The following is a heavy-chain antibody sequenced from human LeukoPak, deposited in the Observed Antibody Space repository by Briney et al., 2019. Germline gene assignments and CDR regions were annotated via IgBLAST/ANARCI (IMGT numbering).Heavy chain of an antibody. Sequence: PGGPLRLSCAASGFTFSSYGMHWVRQAPGKGLEWVAVISYDGSNKYYADSVKGRFTISRDNSKNTLYLQMNSLRAEDTAVYYCAKDGGYSYGPIYYYYGMDVWGQGTTVTVSS. J-gene: IGHJ6*02. CDR2: ISYDGSNK. CDR3: AKDGGYSYGPIYYYYGMDV. D-gene: IGHD5-18*01. V-gene: IGHV3-30*18. CDR1: GFTFSSYG.